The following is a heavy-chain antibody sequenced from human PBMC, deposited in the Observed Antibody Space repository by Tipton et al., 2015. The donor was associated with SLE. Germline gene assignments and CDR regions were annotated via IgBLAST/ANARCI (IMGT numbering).Heavy chain of an antibody. Sequence: SLRLSCAASGFTFSSYAMHWVRQAPGKGLEWVSYISSAYIGGATTVTWYADSVKGRFTISRDNAKSSLYLQMSSLRAEDTGVYYCTRYCSGGTCYSPSAFDIWGQGAMVTVSS. CDR3: TRYCSGGTCYSPSAFDI. V-gene: IGHV3-48*03. CDR1: GFTFSSYA. J-gene: IGHJ3*02. D-gene: IGHD2-15*01. CDR2: ISSAYIGGATTVT.